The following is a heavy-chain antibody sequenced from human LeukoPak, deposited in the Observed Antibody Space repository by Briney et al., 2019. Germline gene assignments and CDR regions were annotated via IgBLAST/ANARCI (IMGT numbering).Heavy chain of an antibody. CDR3: AKDRRYSSGWYDFAFDI. CDR2: TIPIFGTA. Sequence: SVKVSCKASGYTFTGYYMHWVRQAPGQGLEWMGGTIPIFGTANYAQKFQGRVTITADESTSTAYMELSSLRSEDTAVYYCAKDRRYSSGWYDFAFDIWGQGTMVTVSS. J-gene: IGHJ3*02. V-gene: IGHV1-69*13. CDR1: GYTFTGYY. D-gene: IGHD6-19*01.